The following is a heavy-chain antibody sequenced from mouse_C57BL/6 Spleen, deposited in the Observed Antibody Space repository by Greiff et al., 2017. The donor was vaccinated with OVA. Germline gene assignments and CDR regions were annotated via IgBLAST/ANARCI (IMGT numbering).Heavy chain of an antibody. Sequence: QVQLQQSGAELVRPGASVKLSCKASGYTFTDYYINWVKQRPGQGLEWIARIYPGSGNTYYNEKFKGKATLTAEKSSSTAYMQLSSLTSEDSALYFCARSYWAMDYWGQGTSVTVSS. V-gene: IGHV1-76*01. CDR1: GYTFTDYY. CDR2: IYPGSGNT. J-gene: IGHJ4*01. CDR3: ARSYWAMDY.